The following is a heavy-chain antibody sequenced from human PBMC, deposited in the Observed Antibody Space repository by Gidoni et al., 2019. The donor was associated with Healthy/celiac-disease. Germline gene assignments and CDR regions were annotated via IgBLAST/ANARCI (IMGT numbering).Heavy chain of an antibody. V-gene: IGHV4-31*03. D-gene: IGHD1-26*01. CDR1: GGSISSGGYY. CDR3: AREIRERGAFDI. CDR2: IYYSGST. J-gene: IGHJ3*02. Sequence: QVQLQESGPGLVKPSQTLSLTCTVSGGSISSGGYYWRWIRQHPVKGLEWIGYIYYSGSTYYNPSLKSRVTISVDTSKNQFSLKLSSVTAADTAVYYCAREIRERGAFDIWGQVTMVTVSS.